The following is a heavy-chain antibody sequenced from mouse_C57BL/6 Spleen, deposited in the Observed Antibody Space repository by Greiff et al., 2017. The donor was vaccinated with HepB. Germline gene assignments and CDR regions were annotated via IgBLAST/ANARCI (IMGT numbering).Heavy chain of an antibody. J-gene: IGHJ1*03. Sequence: QVQLKESGAELVKPGASVKMSCKASGYTFTTYPIEWMKQNHGKSLEWIGNFHPYNDDTKYNEKFKGKATLTVEKSSSTVYLELSRLTSDDSAVYYCARGDYEDWYFDVWGTGTTVTVSS. CDR2: FHPYNDDT. V-gene: IGHV1-47*01. D-gene: IGHD2-4*01. CDR1: GYTFTTYP. CDR3: ARGDYEDWYFDV.